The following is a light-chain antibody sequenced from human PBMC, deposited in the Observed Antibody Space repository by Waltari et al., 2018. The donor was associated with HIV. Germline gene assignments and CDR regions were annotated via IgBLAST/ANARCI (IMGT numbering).Light chain of an antibody. CDR3: QQYDNLPLT. V-gene: IGKV1-33*01. Sequence: DIQMTQSPSSLSASVGDRVTLTFQASQDISNYLNWYQQKPGKAPKLLIYDASNLETGVQTRFSGSGCGTDFSYTISSVQPEDIATYYRQQYDNLPLTFGGGTKVEIK. CDR2: DAS. CDR1: QDISNY. J-gene: IGKJ4*01.